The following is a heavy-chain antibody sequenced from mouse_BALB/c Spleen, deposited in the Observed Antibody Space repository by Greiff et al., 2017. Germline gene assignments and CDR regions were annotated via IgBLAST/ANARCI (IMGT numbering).Heavy chain of an antibody. CDR1: GYTFTDYE. D-gene: IGHD2-4*01. Sequence: VQLVESGAELVRPGASVTLSCKASGYTFTDYEMHWVKQTPVHGLEWIGAIDPETGGTAYNQKFKGKATLTADKSSSTAYMELRSLTSEDSAVYYCTKGITTGFDYWGQGTTLTVSS. J-gene: IGHJ2*01. CDR3: TKGITTGFDY. CDR2: IDPETGGT. V-gene: IGHV1-15*01.